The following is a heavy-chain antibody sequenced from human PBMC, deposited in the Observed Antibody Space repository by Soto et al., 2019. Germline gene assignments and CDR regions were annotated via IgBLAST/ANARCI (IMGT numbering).Heavy chain of an antibody. CDR3: ARGHRLRFLEWDFDY. Sequence: EVQLVEPGGGLVKPGGSLRLSCAASGFTFSSYSMNWVRQAPGKGLEWVSSISSSSSYIYYADSVKGRFTISRDNAKNSLYLQMNSLRAEDTAVYYCARGHRLRFLEWDFDYWGQGTLVTVSS. CDR1: GFTFSSYS. J-gene: IGHJ4*02. CDR2: ISSSSSYI. D-gene: IGHD3-3*01. V-gene: IGHV3-21*01.